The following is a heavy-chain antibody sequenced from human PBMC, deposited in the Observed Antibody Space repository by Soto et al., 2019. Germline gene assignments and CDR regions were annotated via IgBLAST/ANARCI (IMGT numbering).Heavy chain of an antibody. Sequence: GESLKISCKSSGYSFNSYWIGWVRQMPGKGLEWMGIIYPGDSDTRHNPSFQGQVTISADKSISTAYLQWSSLRASDTAMYYCASLRDGYNFYWGQGTLVTVSS. CDR2: IYPGDSDT. V-gene: IGHV5-51*01. J-gene: IGHJ4*02. D-gene: IGHD5-12*01. CDR1: GYSFNSYW. CDR3: ASLRDGYNFY.